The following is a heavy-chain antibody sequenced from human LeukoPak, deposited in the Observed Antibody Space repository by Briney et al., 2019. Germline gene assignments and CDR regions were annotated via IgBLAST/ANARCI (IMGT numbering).Heavy chain of an antibody. D-gene: IGHD5-12*01. CDR1: GYTFTSYA. CDR3: ARDPNKVATTDYYFDY. J-gene: IGHJ4*02. V-gene: IGHV1-3*04. CDR2: INTGNGNT. Sequence: ASVKVSCKASGYTFTSYAMHWVRQAPGQRLKWMGWINTGNGNTKYSQKVEGRVTITRDTSASTAYMELSSLRSEDTAVYYCARDPNKVATTDYYFDYWGQGTLVTVSS.